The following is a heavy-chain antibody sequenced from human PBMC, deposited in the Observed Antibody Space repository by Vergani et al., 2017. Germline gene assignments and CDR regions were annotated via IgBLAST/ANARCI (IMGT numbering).Heavy chain of an antibody. Sequence: QVQLVESGGGVVQPGRSLRLSCAASGFTFSSYGMHWVRQAPGKGLEWVAVISYDGSNKYYADSVKGRFTISRDNSKNTLYLQMNSLRAEDTAVYYCAKDAAPHYYYYMDVWGKGTTVTVSS. CDR3: AKDAAPHYYYYMDV. CDR2: ISYDGSNK. V-gene: IGHV3-30*18. CDR1: GFTFSSYG. J-gene: IGHJ6*03.